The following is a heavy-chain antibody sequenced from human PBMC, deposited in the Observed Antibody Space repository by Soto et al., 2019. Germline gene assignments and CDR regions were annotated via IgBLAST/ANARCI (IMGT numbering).Heavy chain of an antibody. D-gene: IGHD2-2*01. Sequence: QVQLVQSGAEVKKPGSSVKVSCKASGGTFSSYAISWVRQAPGQGLEWMGGIIPISDTTNYAQKFQGRVTLTADESTSTAYMELSSLSSEDTAVYYCARSQGSSTSLEIYYYYYYGMDVWGQGTTVTVSS. CDR3: ARSQGSSTSLEIYYYYYYGMDV. CDR1: GGTFSSYA. V-gene: IGHV1-69*01. J-gene: IGHJ6*02. CDR2: IIPISDTT.